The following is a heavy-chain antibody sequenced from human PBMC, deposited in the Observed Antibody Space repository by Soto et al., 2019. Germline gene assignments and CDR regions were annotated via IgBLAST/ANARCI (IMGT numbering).Heavy chain of an antibody. CDR1: GGSFSGYY. CDR2: INHSGST. Sequence: SETLSLTCAVYGGSFSGYYWSWIRQPPGKGLEWIGEINHSGSTNYNPSLKSRVTISVDTSKNQFSLKLSSETAADTAVYYCARGLRVAAAGTLMYFQHWGQGTLVTVSS. D-gene: IGHD6-13*01. CDR3: ARGLRVAAAGTLMYFQH. J-gene: IGHJ1*01. V-gene: IGHV4-34*01.